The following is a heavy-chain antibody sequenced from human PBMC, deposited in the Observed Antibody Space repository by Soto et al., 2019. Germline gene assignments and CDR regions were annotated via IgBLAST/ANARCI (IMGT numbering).Heavy chain of an antibody. J-gene: IGHJ4*02. CDR2: IKSKTDGGTT. V-gene: IGHV3-15*07. CDR1: GFTFSNAW. D-gene: IGHD3-16*02. Sequence: GGSLRLSCAASGFTFSNAWMNWVRQAPGKGLEWVGRIKSKTDGGTTDYAAPVKGRFTISRDDSKNTLYLQMNSLRAEDTAVYYCAKDKNPFGGVIAPFDYWGQGTLVTVSS. CDR3: AKDKNPFGGVIAPFDY.